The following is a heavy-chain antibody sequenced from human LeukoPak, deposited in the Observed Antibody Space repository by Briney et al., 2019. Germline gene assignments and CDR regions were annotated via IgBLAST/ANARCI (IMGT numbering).Heavy chain of an antibody. D-gene: IGHD4/OR15-4a*01. CDR1: GGSISNYY. CDR2: IYYSGST. Sequence: SETLSLTCTVSGGSISNYYWNWIRQPPGKGLEWIAYIYYSGSTNYNPSLKSRATISVDTSKNQFSLKLGSVTAADTAVYYCARDFNGANSFDSWGQGTLVTVSS. V-gene: IGHV4-59*01. J-gene: IGHJ4*02. CDR3: ARDFNGANSFDS.